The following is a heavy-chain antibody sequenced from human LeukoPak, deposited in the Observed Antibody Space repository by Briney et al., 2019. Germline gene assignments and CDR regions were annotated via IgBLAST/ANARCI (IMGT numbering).Heavy chain of an antibody. CDR3: ARLSALLNGFDP. Sequence: SETLSLTCTVSGGSISSSNYYWGWIRRPPGKGLEWIGNIYYSGSTYYIPSLRSRVTISVDSSNNQFSLKLSSVTAADTAVYYCARLSALLNGFDPWGQGTLVTVSS. CDR1: GGSISSSNYY. CDR2: IYYSGST. V-gene: IGHV4-39*01. D-gene: IGHD3-10*01. J-gene: IGHJ5*02.